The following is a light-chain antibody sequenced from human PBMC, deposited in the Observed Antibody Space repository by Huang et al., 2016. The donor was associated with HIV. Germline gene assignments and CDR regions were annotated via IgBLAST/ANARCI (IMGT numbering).Light chain of an antibody. V-gene: IGKV3-11*01. J-gene: IGKJ1*01. Sequence: EIVLTQSPATLSLSPGDRASQSVGSYLAWYQQKPGQAPRLLIYDASNRATGIPARFSGSGSGTDFTLTISSLEPEEFAVYYCQQCSNWRGTFGQGTKVEIK. CDR3: QQCSNWRGT. CDR1: QSVGSY. CDR2: DAS.